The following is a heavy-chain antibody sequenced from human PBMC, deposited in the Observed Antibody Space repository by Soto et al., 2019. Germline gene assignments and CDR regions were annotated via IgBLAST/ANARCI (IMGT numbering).Heavy chain of an antibody. J-gene: IGHJ4*02. Sequence: QVQLVQSGAEEKKPGASVKVSCKASGYTFTSYAMHWVRQAPGQRLEWMGWINAGNGNTKYSQKFQGRVTITRDTSASTAYMERSSLRAEETAVYYCAGSIVVVTALDYWGQGTLVTVAS. V-gene: IGHV1-3*05. CDR3: AGSIVVVTALDY. D-gene: IGHD2-21*02. CDR1: GYTFTSYA. CDR2: INAGNGNT.